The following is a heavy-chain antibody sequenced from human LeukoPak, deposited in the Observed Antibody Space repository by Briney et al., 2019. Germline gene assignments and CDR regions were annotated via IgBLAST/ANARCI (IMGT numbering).Heavy chain of an antibody. Sequence: SETLSLTCTVSGGSTSSTSYYWGWIRQPPGKDLEWIGSIYYSGSTYYNPSLKSRVTISVDTSKNQFSLKLSSVTAADTAVYYCARVRLQDWGFDPWGQGTLVTVSS. CDR2: IYYSGST. CDR1: GGSTSSTSYY. V-gene: IGHV4-39*01. CDR3: ARVRLQDWGFDP. J-gene: IGHJ5*02. D-gene: IGHD3-16*01.